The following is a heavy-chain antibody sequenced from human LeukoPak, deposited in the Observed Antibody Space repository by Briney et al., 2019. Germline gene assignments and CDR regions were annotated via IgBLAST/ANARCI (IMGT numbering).Heavy chain of an antibody. CDR3: AKAQLYCSSTSCYSSFDY. Sequence: AMHWVRQAPGKGLEWVSAISGSGGSTYYADSVKGRFTISRDNSKNTLYLQMNSLRAEDTAVYYCAKAQLYCSSTSCYSSFDYWGQGTLVTVSS. V-gene: IGHV3-23*01. CDR1: A. D-gene: IGHD2-2*01. J-gene: IGHJ4*02. CDR2: ISGSGGST.